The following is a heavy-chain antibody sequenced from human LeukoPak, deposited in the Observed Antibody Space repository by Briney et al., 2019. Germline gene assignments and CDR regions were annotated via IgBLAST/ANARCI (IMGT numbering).Heavy chain of an antibody. CDR1: GFTFSTYS. CDR3: AKDLPPYCSSTSCYPFDY. D-gene: IGHD2-2*01. CDR2: IGSVSTTP. Sequence: GRSLRLSCAASGFTFSTYSMNWVRQAPGKGLEWVSKIGSVSTTPNYADSVKGRFIISRDNAENSLHLQMNSLRAEDTGVYYCAKDLPPYCSSTSCYPFDYWGQGTLVTVSS. J-gene: IGHJ4*02. V-gene: IGHV3-48*01.